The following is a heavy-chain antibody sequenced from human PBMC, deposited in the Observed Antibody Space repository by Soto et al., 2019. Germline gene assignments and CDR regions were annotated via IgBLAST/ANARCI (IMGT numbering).Heavy chain of an antibody. D-gene: IGHD6-6*01. J-gene: IGHJ4*02. CDR3: ARSVAVPSAHIDY. Sequence: SETLSLTCNVSGGCISGSYWSWIRQSPGKGLEWLGYVYYTGSTNYIPSLRSRVSISVDTSKNEFSLGLSSVTAPDTAVYFCARSVAVPSAHIDYWGQGTQVTDSS. CDR1: GGCISGSY. CDR2: VYYTGST. V-gene: IGHV4-59*01.